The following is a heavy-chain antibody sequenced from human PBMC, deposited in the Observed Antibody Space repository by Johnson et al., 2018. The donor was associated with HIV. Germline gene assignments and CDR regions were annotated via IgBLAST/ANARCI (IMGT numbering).Heavy chain of an antibody. D-gene: IGHD3-16*01. CDR1: RFTFSSYD. J-gene: IGHJ3*02. CDR3: ARDQGVRAFDI. V-gene: IGHV3-30-3*01. CDR2: ISDDGNIK. Sequence: QVQLVESGGGVVQPGRSLRLSCAASRFTFSSYDMHWVRQAPGKGLEWLAVISDDGNIKYYADSVRGRFTISRDNSKNTLYLQMNSLRAEDTAVYYCARDQGVRAFDIWGQGTMVTVSS.